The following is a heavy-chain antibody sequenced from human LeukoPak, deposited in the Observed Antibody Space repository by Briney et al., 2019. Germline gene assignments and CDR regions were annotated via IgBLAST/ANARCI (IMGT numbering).Heavy chain of an antibody. CDR3: AREEVGATDY. V-gene: IGHV3-30*02. J-gene: IGHJ4*02. CDR2: IRSDGSIK. Sequence: PGGSLRLSCAASGFTFSSYGMHWVRQAPGKGLEWVAFIRSDGSIKYYADSVKGRFTISRDNAKNSLYLQMNSLRAEDTAVYYCAREEVGATDYWGQGTLVTVSS. CDR1: GFTFSSYG. D-gene: IGHD1-26*01.